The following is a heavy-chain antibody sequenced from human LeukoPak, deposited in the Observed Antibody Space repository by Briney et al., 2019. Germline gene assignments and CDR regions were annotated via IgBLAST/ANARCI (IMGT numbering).Heavy chain of an antibody. CDR3: AREGSVVPAAIEGRNDAFDI. CDR1: GGSISSYY. CDR2: IYTSGST. V-gene: IGHV4-4*07. J-gene: IGHJ3*02. Sequence: PSETLSLTCTVSGGSISSYYWSWIRQPAGKGLEWIGRIYTSGSTNYNPSLKSRVTMSVDTSKNQFSLKLSSVTAADTAAYYCAREGSVVPAAIEGRNDAFDIWGQGTMVTVSS. D-gene: IGHD2-2*01.